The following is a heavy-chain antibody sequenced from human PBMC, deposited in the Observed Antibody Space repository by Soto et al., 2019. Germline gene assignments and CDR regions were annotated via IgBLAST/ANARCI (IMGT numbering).Heavy chain of an antibody. J-gene: IGHJ4*02. CDR1: GFTFSSYW. Sequence: HPGGSLRLSCAASGFTFSSYWMHWVRQVPEKGLVWVSRINSDGSITNYAAAVKGRFTISRDNVKNTLYLQMNSLRAEDTAAHYCVRNPRSVWGSYRPYCWGRGTLFAVGS. CDR3: VRNPRSVWGSYRPYC. D-gene: IGHD3-16*02. CDR2: INSDGSIT. V-gene: IGHV3-74*01.